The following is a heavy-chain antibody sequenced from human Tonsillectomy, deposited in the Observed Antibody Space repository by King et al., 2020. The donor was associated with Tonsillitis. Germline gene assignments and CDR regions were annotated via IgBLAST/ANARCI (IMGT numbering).Heavy chain of an antibody. CDR2: IKSRTDVGTT. V-gene: IGHV3-15*07. CDR1: GFSFTNAW. D-gene: IGHD1-26*01. CDR3: QRKVGATGFDY. J-gene: IGHJ4*02. Sequence: VQLVESGGGLVKPGGSLRLSCAAPGFSFTNAWMNWVRQAPGKGLEWVGRIKSRTDVGTTDYAAPVKGRFIISRDDSKNTLFLQMNSLKTEDTAVYYCQRKVGATGFDYWGQGTLVTVSS.